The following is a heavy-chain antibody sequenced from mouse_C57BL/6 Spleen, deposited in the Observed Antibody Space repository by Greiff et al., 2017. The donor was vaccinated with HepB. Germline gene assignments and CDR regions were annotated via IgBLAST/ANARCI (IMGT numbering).Heavy chain of an antibody. J-gene: IGHJ3*01. Sequence: EVQLQQSGPELVKPGASVKIPCKASGYTFTDYNMDWVKQSHGKSLEWIGDINPNNGGTIYNQKFKGKATLTVDKSSSTAYMELRSLTSEDTAVYYWARRGDYGSSYSAWFAYWGQGTLVTVSA. V-gene: IGHV1-18*01. CDR1: GYTFTDYN. D-gene: IGHD1-1*01. CDR2: INPNNGGT. CDR3: ARRGDYGSSYSAWFAY.